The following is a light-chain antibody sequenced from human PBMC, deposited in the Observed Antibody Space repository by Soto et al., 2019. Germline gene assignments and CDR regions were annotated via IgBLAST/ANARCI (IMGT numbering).Light chain of an antibody. V-gene: IGKV3-20*01. CDR3: QQYGSSPRT. CDR1: QSVSSSY. Sequence: EIVLTQSPGTLSLSPGERATLSCRASQSVSSSYLAWYQQKPVQAPRLLIYGASSRATGIPDRFSGSGSGTDFTLTISRLEPEDFAVYYCQQYGSSPRTFGLGTKVEIK. CDR2: GAS. J-gene: IGKJ1*01.